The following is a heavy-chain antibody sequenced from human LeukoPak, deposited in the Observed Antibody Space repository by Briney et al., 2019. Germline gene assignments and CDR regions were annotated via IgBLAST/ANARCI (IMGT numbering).Heavy chain of an antibody. Sequence: GASVKVSCKASGYTFTGYYMHWVRQAPGQGLEWMEWINPNSGGTNYAQKFQGRVTMTRDTSISTAYMELSRLRSDDTAVYYCARDKNMVRGVIGWFDPWGQGTLVTVSS. CDR1: GYTFTGYY. J-gene: IGHJ5*02. D-gene: IGHD3-10*01. CDR3: ARDKNMVRGVIGWFDP. CDR2: INPNSGGT. V-gene: IGHV1-2*02.